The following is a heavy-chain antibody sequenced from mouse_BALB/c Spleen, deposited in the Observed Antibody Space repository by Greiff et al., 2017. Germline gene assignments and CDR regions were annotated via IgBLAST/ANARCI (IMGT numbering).Heavy chain of an antibody. J-gene: IGHJ4*01. CDR1: GYSITSDYA. V-gene: IGHV3-2*02. CDR2: ISYSGST. Sequence: VQLKQSGPGLVKPSQSLSLTCTVTGYSITSDYAWNWIRQFPGNKLEWMGYISYSGSTSYNPSLKSRISITRDTSKNQFFLQLNSVTTEDTATYYCARGTGTAAMDYWGQGTSVTVSS. CDR3: ARGTGTAAMDY. D-gene: IGHD4-1*01.